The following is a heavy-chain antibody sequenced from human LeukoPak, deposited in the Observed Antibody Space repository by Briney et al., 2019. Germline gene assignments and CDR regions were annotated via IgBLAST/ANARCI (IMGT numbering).Heavy chain of an antibody. CDR2: INHSGST. CDR3: ARGRRIDY. Sequence: SETLSLTCAVYGGSFSGYYWSWIRQPPGKGLEWIGEINHSGSTNYNPSLKSRVTISVDTSKNQFSLKLSSVTAADTAVYYCARGRRIDYWGQGTLVTVSA. D-gene: IGHD6-6*01. CDR1: GGSFSGYY. V-gene: IGHV4-34*01. J-gene: IGHJ4*02.